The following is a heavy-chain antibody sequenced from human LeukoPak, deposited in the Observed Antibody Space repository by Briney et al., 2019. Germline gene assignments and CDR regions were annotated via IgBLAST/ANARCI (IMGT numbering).Heavy chain of an antibody. CDR3: ARDKIEGPTKLDC. J-gene: IGHJ4*02. Sequence: GGSLRLSCAASGFTFSSYWMSWVRQAPGKGLEGVANIKQDESEKYYVDSVKGRFTISRDNAKNSLYLQMNSLRAEDTAVYYCARDKIEGPTKLDCWGQGILVTVSS. V-gene: IGHV3-7*01. D-gene: IGHD1-1*01. CDR1: GFTFSSYW. CDR2: IKQDESEK.